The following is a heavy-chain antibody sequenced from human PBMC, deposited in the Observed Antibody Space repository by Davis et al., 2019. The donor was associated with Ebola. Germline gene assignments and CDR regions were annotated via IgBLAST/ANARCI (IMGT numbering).Heavy chain of an antibody. CDR3: SRTGAYGFWSGYYYYYYGMDV. Sequence: GGSLRLSCAASGFTFSSYEMNWVRQAPGKGLEWVSYISSSGSTIYYADSVKGRFTISRDNAKNSLYLQMNSLRAEDTAVYYCSRTGAYGFWSGYYYYYYGMDVWGQGTTVTVSS. J-gene: IGHJ6*02. D-gene: IGHD3-3*01. CDR2: ISSSGSTI. V-gene: IGHV3-48*03. CDR1: GFTFSSYE.